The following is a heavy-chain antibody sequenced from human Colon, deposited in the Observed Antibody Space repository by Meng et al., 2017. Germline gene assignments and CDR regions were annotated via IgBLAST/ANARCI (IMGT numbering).Heavy chain of an antibody. CDR2: VSHTGST. Sequence: QVQLQEPGPGLVKPSQTLSLPCTVSGGSTSNGFFFWSWIRQHPLKGLEWIGSVSHTGSTSYNPSIQSLVTISRDTPKNQFSLNLTSVTAADTAVYFCARGSGTLRHFDYWGQGTLVTVSS. CDR1: GGSTSNGFFF. V-gene: IGHV4-31*01. J-gene: IGHJ4*02. CDR3: ARGSGTLRHFDY. D-gene: IGHD1-26*01.